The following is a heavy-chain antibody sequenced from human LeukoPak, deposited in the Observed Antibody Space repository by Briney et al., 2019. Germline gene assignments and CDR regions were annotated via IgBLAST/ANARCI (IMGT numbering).Heavy chain of an antibody. CDR2: INGDGSST. CDR1: GFTFTTNW. D-gene: IGHD2-15*01. CDR3: AKAPVTTCSGAYCYPFDY. V-gene: IGHV3-74*01. J-gene: IGHJ4*02. Sequence: GGSLRLSCAASGFTFTTNWMHWVRQDPEKGLEWVSRINGDGSSTTYADSVKGRFTISRDSSKNTLYLQMNSLRAGDAAVYYCAKAPVTTCSGAYCYPFDYWSQGTLVTVSS.